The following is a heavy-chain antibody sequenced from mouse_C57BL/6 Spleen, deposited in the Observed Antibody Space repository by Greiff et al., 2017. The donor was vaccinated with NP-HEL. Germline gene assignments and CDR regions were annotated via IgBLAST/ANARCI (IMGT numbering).Heavy chain of an antibody. CDR2: ISYDGSN. CDR1: GYSITSGYY. V-gene: IGHV3-6*01. CDR3: ASLLKSYAMDY. J-gene: IGHJ4*01. Sequence: DVQLQESGPGLVKPSQSLSLPCSVTGYSITSGYYWNWIRQFPGTKLEWLGYISYDGSNNYNPSLKNRISITRDTSKNQFFLKLNSVTTEDTATYYCASLLKSYAMDYWGQGTSVTVSS.